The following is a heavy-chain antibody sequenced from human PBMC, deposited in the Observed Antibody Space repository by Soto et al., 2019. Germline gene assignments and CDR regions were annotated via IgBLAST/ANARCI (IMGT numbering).Heavy chain of an antibody. V-gene: IGHV1-18*01. CDR3: AREGLPDTVVVVAATPFNP. D-gene: IGHD2-15*01. Sequence: ASLKVSCKASGYTFTNYGLSWVRQAPGQGLEWMGCISGYNGNTNYAEKFQGRVTMTTDTSTSTAYMELRRLRSDDTAVYYCAREGLPDTVVVVAATPFNPWGQGTLVTVSS. CDR1: GYTFTNYG. CDR2: ISGYNGNT. J-gene: IGHJ5*02.